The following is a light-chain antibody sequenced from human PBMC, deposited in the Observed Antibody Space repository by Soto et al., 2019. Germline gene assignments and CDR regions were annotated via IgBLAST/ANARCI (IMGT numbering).Light chain of an antibody. CDR3: QQYHDWPPIT. J-gene: IGKJ3*01. V-gene: IGKV3-15*01. CDR2: GAS. Sequence: EIVMTQSPATLFVSPGERATLSCRASQTVSYDLAWYQQKPGQAPRLLIYGASTRATDIPARFSGGGSGTEFTLTISSLQSEDSAIYYCQQYHDWPPITFGPGTKVNIK. CDR1: QTVSYD.